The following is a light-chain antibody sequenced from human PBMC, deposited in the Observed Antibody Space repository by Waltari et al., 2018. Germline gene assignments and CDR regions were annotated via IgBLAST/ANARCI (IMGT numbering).Light chain of an antibody. J-gene: IGKJ1*01. CDR1: QSVSSSY. CDR2: GAS. V-gene: IGKV3-20*01. CDR3: QQYGSSPWT. Sequence: EIVLTQSPGTLSFSRGERATLSCRASQSVSSSYLAWYQQKPGQAPRLLIYGASSRATGIPDRFSGSGSGTDFTLTISRLEPEDFAVYYCQQYGSSPWTFGQGTKVEIK.